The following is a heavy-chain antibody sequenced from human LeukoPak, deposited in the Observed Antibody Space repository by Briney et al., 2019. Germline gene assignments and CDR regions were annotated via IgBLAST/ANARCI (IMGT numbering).Heavy chain of an antibody. CDR1: GGSISSYY. CDR2: IYTSGST. V-gene: IGHV4-4*07. D-gene: IGHD3-10*01. Sequence: SETPSLTCTVSGGSISSYYWSWIRQPAGKGLEWIGRIYTSGSTNYNPSLKSRVTMSVDTSKNQFSLKLSPVTAADTAVYYCARGYTPIRGVIIIADYFDYWGQGTLVTVSS. J-gene: IGHJ4*02. CDR3: ARGYTPIRGVIIIADYFDY.